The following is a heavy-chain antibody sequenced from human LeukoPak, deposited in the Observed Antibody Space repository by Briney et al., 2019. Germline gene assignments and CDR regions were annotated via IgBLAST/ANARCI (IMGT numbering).Heavy chain of an antibody. V-gene: IGHV3-7*04. CDR1: GFPFSRDW. CDR3: VRVGPPIAGSFDL. D-gene: IGHD3-10*01. J-gene: IGHJ1*01. CDR2: IRQEGSER. Sequence: TGGSLRLSCVASGFPFSRDWMSWVRQAPGKGGEGVANIRQEGSERHYVDSVKGRFTVSRDNAKDSLYLQMNSLRVEDTAIYYCVRVGPPIAGSFDLWGQGSLVTVAS.